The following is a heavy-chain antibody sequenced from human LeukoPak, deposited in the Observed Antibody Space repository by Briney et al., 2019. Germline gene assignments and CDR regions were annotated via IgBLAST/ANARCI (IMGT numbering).Heavy chain of an antibody. Sequence: GGSLRLSCTASGFTFGDYLMSWFRQAPGKGLEWIGFISGGTTEYATSVKGRFTISRDDSTSIAYLQMNSLTTEDTAVYYCSRGSGWLSVYWGQGTLVTVSS. J-gene: IGHJ4*02. CDR2: ISGGTT. CDR1: GFTFGDYL. V-gene: IGHV3-49*03. CDR3: SRGSGWLSVY. D-gene: IGHD6-19*01.